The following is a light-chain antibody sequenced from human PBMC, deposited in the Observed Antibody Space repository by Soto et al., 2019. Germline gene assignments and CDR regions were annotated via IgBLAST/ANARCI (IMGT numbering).Light chain of an antibody. CDR1: QAISGNY. J-gene: IGKJ5*01. CDR3: QQYGSSPPIT. V-gene: IGKV3-20*01. CDR2: GAS. Sequence: ESVLTQSPGTLSLSPGERASLSCRAIQAISGNYLAWYQHKPGQAPRLLMYGASSRATGIPDRFSGSGSGTDFTLTISRLEPEDFAVYYCQQYGSSPPITFGQGTRLEV.